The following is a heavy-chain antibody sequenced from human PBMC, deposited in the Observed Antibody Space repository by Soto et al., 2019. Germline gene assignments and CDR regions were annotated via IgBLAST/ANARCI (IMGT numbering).Heavy chain of an antibody. V-gene: IGHV3-7*04. CDR3: ARVGTGIAVAGTLDDY. CDR1: GFTFSSYW. D-gene: IGHD6-19*01. CDR2: IKQDGSEK. Sequence: EVQLVDSGGGLVQPGGALRLSCAASGFTFSSYWMSWVRQAPGKGLAWVANIKQDGSEKYYVDSVKGRFTISRDNAKNSLYLQMNSLRAEDTAVYYCARVGTGIAVAGTLDDYWGQGTLVTVSS. J-gene: IGHJ4*02.